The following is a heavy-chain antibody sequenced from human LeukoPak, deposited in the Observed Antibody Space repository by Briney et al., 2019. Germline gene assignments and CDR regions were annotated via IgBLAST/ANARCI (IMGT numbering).Heavy chain of an antibody. Sequence: SVKVSCKASGGTFSSYAISWVRQAPGQGLEWMGGIIPIFGTANYAQKFQGRVTVTADESTSTAYMELSGLRSEDTAVYYCARGYYDFWSGYYIDYYGMDVWGQGTTVTVSS. J-gene: IGHJ6*02. D-gene: IGHD3-3*01. V-gene: IGHV1-69*13. CDR1: GGTFSSYA. CDR2: IIPIFGTA. CDR3: ARGYYDFWSGYYIDYYGMDV.